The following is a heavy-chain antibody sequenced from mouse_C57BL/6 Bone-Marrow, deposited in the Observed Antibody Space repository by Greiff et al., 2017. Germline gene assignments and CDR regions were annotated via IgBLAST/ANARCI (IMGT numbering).Heavy chain of an antibody. V-gene: IGHV1-59*01. J-gene: IGHJ2*01. CDR2: IDPSDSYT. CDR1: GYTFTSYW. D-gene: IGHD3-2*02. CDR3: ARRLGFDY. Sequence: QVQLKQPGAELVRPGTSVKLSCKASGYTFTSYWMHWVKQRPGQGLEWIGVIDPSDSYTNYNQKFKGKATLTVDTSSSTAYMQLSSLTSEDSAVXYCARRLGFDYWGQGTTLTVSS.